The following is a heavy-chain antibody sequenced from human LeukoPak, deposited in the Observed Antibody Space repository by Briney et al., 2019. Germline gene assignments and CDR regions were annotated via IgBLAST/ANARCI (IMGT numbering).Heavy chain of an antibody. D-gene: IGHD3-22*01. CDR2: ISGSGGST. V-gene: IGHV3-23*01. CDR1: GFTFSSYA. J-gene: IGHJ4*02. CDR3: AKDGIRDYYDSRLTDY. Sequence: GGSLRLSCAASGFTFSSYAMSWVRQAPGKGLEWVSAISGSGGSTYYADSVKGRFTISRDNSKNTLYLQMNSLRAEDTALFYRAKDGIRDYYDSRLTDYWGQGTLVTVSS.